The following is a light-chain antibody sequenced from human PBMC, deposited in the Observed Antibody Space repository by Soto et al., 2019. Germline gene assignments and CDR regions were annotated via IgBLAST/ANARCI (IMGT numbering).Light chain of an antibody. CDR2: DAS. CDR1: ESVGRY. CDR3: QPRRSWPRALT. J-gene: IGKJ4*01. Sequence: DIVLTQSPATLSLSPGERATLSCRASESVGRYLAWYQQKAGQAPRLLIYDASKRATGIPGRFSGSGSETAFTLTISSLEPEDFAVYYCQPRRSWPRALTFGGGTKVEI. V-gene: IGKV3-11*01.